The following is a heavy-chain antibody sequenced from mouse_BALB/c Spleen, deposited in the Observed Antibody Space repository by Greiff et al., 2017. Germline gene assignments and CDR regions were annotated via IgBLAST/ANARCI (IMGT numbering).Heavy chain of an antibody. CDR1: GFTFSDYY. CDR2: ISDGGSYT. CDR3: ARDRDGPWFAY. D-gene: IGHD1-2*01. J-gene: IGHJ3*01. Sequence: EVQVVESGGGLVKPGGSLKLSCAASGFTFSDYYMYWVRQTPEKRLEWVATISDGGSYTYYPDSVKGRFTISRDNAKNNLYLQMSSLKSEDTAMYYCARDRDGPWFAYWGQGTLVTVSA. V-gene: IGHV5-4*02.